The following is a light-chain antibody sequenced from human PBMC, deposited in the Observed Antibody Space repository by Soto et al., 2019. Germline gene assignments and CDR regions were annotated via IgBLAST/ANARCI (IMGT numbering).Light chain of an antibody. CDR1: QGVSTW. V-gene: IGKV1D-12*01. Sequence: DIQMTQSPSSVSESVGDRVTITCRASQGVSTWLAWYQQKPGKAPNLLIYTASSVQSGVPSRFSGSGSGTDFTLTISSLQPEDFATYYCQQTTTFPLTFGGGTKVEI. CDR2: TAS. CDR3: QQTTTFPLT. J-gene: IGKJ4*01.